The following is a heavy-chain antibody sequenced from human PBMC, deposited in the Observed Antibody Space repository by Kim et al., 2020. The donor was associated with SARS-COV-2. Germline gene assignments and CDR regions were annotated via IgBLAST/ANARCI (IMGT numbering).Heavy chain of an antibody. CDR3: ARQAYCGGDCYSADWYFDL. Sequence: GESLKISCKGSGYSFTSYWIGWVRQMPGKGLEWMGIIYPGDSDTRYSPSFQGQVTISADKSISTAYLQWSSLKASDTAMYYCARQAYCGGDCYSADWYFDLWGRGTLVTVSS. V-gene: IGHV5-51*01. D-gene: IGHD2-21*01. CDR2: IYPGDSDT. J-gene: IGHJ2*01. CDR1: GYSFTSYW.